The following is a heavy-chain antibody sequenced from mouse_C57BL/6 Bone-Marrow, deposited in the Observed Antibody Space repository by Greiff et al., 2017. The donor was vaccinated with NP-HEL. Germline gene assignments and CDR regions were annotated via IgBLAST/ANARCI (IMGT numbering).Heavy chain of an antibody. J-gene: IGHJ3*01. V-gene: IGHV14-4*01. CDR2: IDPENGDT. D-gene: IGHD5-1*01. Sequence: EVQLQQSGAELVRPGASVKLSCTASGFNIKDDYMHWVKQRPEQGLEWIGWIDPENGDTEYASKFQGKATITADTSSNTAYLQLSSLTSEDTAVYYCTTFFLPAWFAYWGQGTLVTVSA. CDR3: TTFFLPAWFAY. CDR1: GFNIKDDY.